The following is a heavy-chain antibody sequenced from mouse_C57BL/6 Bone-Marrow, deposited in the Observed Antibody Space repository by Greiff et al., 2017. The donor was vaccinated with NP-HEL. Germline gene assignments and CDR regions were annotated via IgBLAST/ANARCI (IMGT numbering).Heavy chain of an antibody. D-gene: IGHD1-1*01. Sequence: DVQLQESGGGLVQPGGSMKLSCAASGFTFSDAWMDWVRQSPEKGLEWVAEIRNKANNHATYYAESVKGRFTISRDDSKSSVYLQMNSLRAEDTGIYYCTRPGGSPFYYFDYWGQGTTLTVSS. CDR1: GFTFSDAW. V-gene: IGHV6-6*01. J-gene: IGHJ2*01. CDR2: IRNKANNHAT. CDR3: TRPGGSPFYYFDY.